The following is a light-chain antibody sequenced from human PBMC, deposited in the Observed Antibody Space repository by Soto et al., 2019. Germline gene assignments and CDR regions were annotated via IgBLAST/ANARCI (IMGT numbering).Light chain of an antibody. V-gene: IGLV2-14*01. CDR3: TSYTSSNTLDV. Sequence: QSSLTQPASMSGSPGQSIAISCAGTRRDVGGYDYVSWYQQHPGKAPKLMIYEVTNRPSGVSNRFSGSKSGNTASLTISGLHAEDEADYYCTSYTSSNTLDVCGTGTQV. CDR1: RRDVGGYDY. J-gene: IGLJ1*01. CDR2: EVT.